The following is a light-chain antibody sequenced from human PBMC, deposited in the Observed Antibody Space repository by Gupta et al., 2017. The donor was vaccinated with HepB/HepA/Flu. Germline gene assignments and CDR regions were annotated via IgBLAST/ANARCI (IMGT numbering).Light chain of an antibody. V-gene: IGKV3-20*01. CDR2: GAS. Sequence: ENVLTQSPGTLSLSPGERATLSCRASQSINRNYLAWYQQKPGQAPRLLIHGASSRATGISDRFSGSGSGTDFTLTISRLEPEDFAVYFCQQYGRSPLTFGQGTRLEIK. CDR3: QQYGRSPLT. CDR1: QSINRNY. J-gene: IGKJ5*01.